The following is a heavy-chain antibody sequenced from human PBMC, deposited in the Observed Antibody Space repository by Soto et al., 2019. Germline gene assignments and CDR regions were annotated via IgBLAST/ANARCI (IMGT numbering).Heavy chain of an antibody. CDR1: GRSISGYY. D-gene: IGHD2-21*02. V-gene: IGHV4-59*01. CDR2: IYFTGST. CDR3: ARDLWGYCGTDCYPLDV. J-gene: IGHJ6*02. Sequence: SDTLSLTCTLSGRSISGYYWRWIRQPPGKGLEWIGYIYFTGSTNYIPSLKSRVTISVDTSKNQFSLKLNSVTAADTAVYYCARDLWGYCGTDCYPLDVWGQGTTVTVS.